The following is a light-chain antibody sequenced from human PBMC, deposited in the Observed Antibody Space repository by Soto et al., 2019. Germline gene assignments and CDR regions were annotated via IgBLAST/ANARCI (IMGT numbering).Light chain of an antibody. CDR2: DVT. V-gene: IGLV2-8*01. CDR1: SSDVGRYNF. J-gene: IGLJ1*01. Sequence: SSLAQPRSASESPGQSVTISCTGTSSDVGRYNFASWYQQRPCKAPKLMIYDVTKRPSGVPERFSGSKSGNTASLTVSGLQAEDEGDYYCSSYAGTHIVFGTGTKGNVL. CDR3: SSYAGTHIV.